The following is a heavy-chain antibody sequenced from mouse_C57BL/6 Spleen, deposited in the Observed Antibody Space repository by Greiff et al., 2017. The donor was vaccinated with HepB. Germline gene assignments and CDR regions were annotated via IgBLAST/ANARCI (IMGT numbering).Heavy chain of an antibody. D-gene: IGHD1-2*01. CDR3: ARGHYIRYFDV. CDR2: IDPSDSET. V-gene: IGHV1-52*01. J-gene: IGHJ1*03. Sequence: QVQLKHPGAELVRPGSSVKLSCKASGYTFTSYWMHWVKQRPIQGLEWIGNIDPSDSETHYNQKFKDKATLTVDKSSSTAYMQLSSLTSEDSAVYYCARGHYIRYFDVWGTGTTVTVSS. CDR1: GYTFTSYW.